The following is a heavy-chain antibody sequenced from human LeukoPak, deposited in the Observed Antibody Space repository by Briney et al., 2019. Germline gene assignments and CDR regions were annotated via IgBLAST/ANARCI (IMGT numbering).Heavy chain of an antibody. J-gene: IGHJ6*02. V-gene: IGHV3-23*01. CDR3: AADTVVTYYYYGMDV. CDR1: GFTFGSYA. D-gene: IGHD2-21*02. Sequence: PGGSLRLSCAASGFTFGSYAMSWVRQAPGKGLEWVSAISGSGGSTYYADSVKGRFTISRDNSKNTLYLQMNSLRAEDTAVYYCAADTVVTYYYYGMDVWGQGTTVTVTS. CDR2: ISGSGGST.